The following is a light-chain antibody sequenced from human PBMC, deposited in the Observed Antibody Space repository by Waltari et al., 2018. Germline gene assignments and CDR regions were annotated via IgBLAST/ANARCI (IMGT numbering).Light chain of an antibody. CDR3: QVWDSTSDHQV. CDR1: NIGTKS. Sequence: SYVLTQPPSVSVAPGQTARLTCGGNNIGTKSVHWHQQKPGQAPLVVGDDNSARASGLPERFSGSNSGNTATLTISRVEAGDEADFYCQVWDSTSDHQVFGAGTKVTVL. J-gene: IGLJ1*01. V-gene: IGLV3-21*02. CDR2: DNS.